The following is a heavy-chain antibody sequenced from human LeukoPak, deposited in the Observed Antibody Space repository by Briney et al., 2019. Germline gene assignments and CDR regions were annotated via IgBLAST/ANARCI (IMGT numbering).Heavy chain of an antibody. V-gene: IGHV4-34*01. J-gene: IGHJ4*02. CDR1: GGSFSGYY. D-gene: IGHD3-3*01. Sequence: PSETLSLTCAVYGGSFSGYYWSWIRQPPGNGLEWIGEINHSGSTNYNPSLKSRVTISVDTSKNQFSLKLSSVTAADTAVYYCGRSGYYRTLFYWGQGTLVTVSS. CDR3: GRSGYYRTLFY. CDR2: INHSGST.